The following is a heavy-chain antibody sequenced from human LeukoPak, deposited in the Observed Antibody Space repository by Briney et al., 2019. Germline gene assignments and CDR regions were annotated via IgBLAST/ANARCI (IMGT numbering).Heavy chain of an antibody. D-gene: IGHD3-10*01. V-gene: IGHV4-59*08. Sequence: SETLSLTCTVSGGSISSYYWSWIRQPPGKGLEWIGYIYYSGSTNYSPSLKSRVTISVDTSKNQFSLKLSSVTAADTAVYYCARGGLGDYYYYYGMDVWGQGTTVTVSS. J-gene: IGHJ6*02. CDR1: GGSISSYY. CDR2: IYYSGST. CDR3: ARGGLGDYYYYYGMDV.